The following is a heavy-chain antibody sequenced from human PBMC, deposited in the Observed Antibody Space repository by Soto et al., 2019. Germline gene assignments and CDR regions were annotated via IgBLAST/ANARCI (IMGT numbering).Heavy chain of an antibody. CDR2: ISSSSSTI. J-gene: IGHJ4*02. V-gene: IGHV3-48*02. D-gene: IGHD5-12*01. Sequence: GGSLRLSCAASGFTFSSYSMNWVRQAPGKGLEWVSSISSSSSTIYYADSVKGRFTISRDNAKNSLYLQMNSLRDEDTAVYYCARDQVGGYAFPSYFDYWGQGTLVTVSS. CDR1: GFTFSSYS. CDR3: ARDQVGGYAFPSYFDY.